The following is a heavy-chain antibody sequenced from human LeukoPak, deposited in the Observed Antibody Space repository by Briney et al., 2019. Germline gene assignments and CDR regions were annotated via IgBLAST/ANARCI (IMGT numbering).Heavy chain of an antibody. V-gene: IGHV3-23*01. J-gene: IGHJ6*03. CDR1: GFTFDDSA. CDR2: ILDSGYST. Sequence: GRSLRLSCAASGFTFDDSAMHWVRQAPGKGLEWVSGILDSGYSTYYANSVKGRFTISRDNSNNTLYLQMNSLRAEDTAVYYCAKLGGHPLHNYYVGVWGQGTTVTVSS. CDR3: AKLGGHPLHNYYVGV. D-gene: IGHD3-16*01.